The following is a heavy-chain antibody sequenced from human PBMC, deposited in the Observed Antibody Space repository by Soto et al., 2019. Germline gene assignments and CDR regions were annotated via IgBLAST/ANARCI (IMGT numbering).Heavy chain of an antibody. CDR2: INHSGST. CDR3: AGGLWFGKL. CDR1: AASSSGYY. V-gene: IGHV4-34*01. D-gene: IGHD3-10*01. J-gene: IGHJ4*01. Sequence: SETLSLTCAVYAASSSGYYWGWIRQPPGKEQEWIGEINHSGSTNYNPSLKSRVTISVDTSKNQFSLKLSSVTAADTAVYYCAGGLWFGKLWSQGTLVTVSS.